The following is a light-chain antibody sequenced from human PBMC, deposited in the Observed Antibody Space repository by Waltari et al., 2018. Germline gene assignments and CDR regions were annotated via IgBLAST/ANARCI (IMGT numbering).Light chain of an antibody. CDR2: EHS. CDR3: KGVVSSGTFEVV. J-gene: IGLJ2*01. Sequence: SYELTQPPSVSVSPGPTARITCSRDALSKQYAYLYQQKPGQSPVLVIYEHSERPSGIPERFSGSNSGTTGTLTISGVKTEDEADYYCKGVVSSGTFEVVFGGGTKMTVL. CDR1: ALSKQY. V-gene: IGLV3-25*03.